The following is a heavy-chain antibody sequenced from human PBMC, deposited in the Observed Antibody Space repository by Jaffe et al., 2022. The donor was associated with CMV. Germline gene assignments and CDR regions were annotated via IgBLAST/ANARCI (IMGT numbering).Heavy chain of an antibody. J-gene: IGHJ6*03. CDR2: ISGSGGST. V-gene: IGHV3-23*04. CDR1: GFTFSSYA. D-gene: IGHD2-15*01. CDR3: AKLYCSGGSCYKAYYYYYMDV. Sequence: EVQLVESGGGLVQPGGSLRLSCAASGFTFSSYAMSWVRQAPGKGLEWVSAISGSGGSTYYADSVKGRFTISRDNSKNTLYLQMNSLRAEDTAVYYCAKLYCSGGSCYKAYYYYYMDVWGKGTTVTVSS.